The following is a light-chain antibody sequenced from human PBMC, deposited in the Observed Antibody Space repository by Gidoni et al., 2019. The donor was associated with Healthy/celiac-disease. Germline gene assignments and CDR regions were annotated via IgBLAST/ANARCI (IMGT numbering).Light chain of an antibody. CDR3: QQRSNWYT. CDR1: QSVSSY. V-gene: IGKV3-11*01. CDR2: DAS. J-gene: IGKJ2*01. Sequence: IVLTQSPATLSLSPGERATLSCRASQSVSSYLAWYQQKPGQAPRLLIYDASNRATGIPARFSGSGSGTDFTLTISSPEPEDFAVYYCQQRSNWYTFGQGTKLEIK.